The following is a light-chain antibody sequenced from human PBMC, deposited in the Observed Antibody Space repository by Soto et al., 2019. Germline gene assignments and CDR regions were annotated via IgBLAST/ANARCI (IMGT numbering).Light chain of an antibody. CDR1: QSISVW. Sequence: DIQMTQSPSTLSASVGDRVTITCRASQSISVWLAWYQQKAGKAPNLLIYKASRLESGVPSRFSGSGSGTDFALTITSLQAEDFATYYCQQLRMYPSTFGGGTKVDI. J-gene: IGKJ4*01. V-gene: IGKV1-5*03. CDR3: QQLRMYPST. CDR2: KAS.